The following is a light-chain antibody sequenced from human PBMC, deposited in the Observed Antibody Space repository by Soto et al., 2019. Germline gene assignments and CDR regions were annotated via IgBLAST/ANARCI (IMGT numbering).Light chain of an antibody. V-gene: IGLV2-8*01. CDR2: EAN. J-gene: IGLJ2*01. CDR1: SSDVADYNY. CDR3: SSYAGSNNFGV. Sequence: QSALTQPPSASGSPGQSVTISCTGTSSDVADYNYVSWYQQHPGKAPKLMVYEANKRPSGVPDRFSGSKSGNTASLTVSGLQAEDEADYYCSSYAGSNNFGVFGGGTKLTVL.